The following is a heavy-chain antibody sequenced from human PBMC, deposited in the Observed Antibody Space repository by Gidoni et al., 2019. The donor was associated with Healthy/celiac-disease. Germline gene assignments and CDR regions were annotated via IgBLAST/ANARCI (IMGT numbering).Heavy chain of an antibody. CDR2: MSWNSGSI. D-gene: IGHD3-16*01. CDR3: AKLGHEQPY. CDR1: GFTFDDYA. J-gene: IGHJ4*02. Sequence: EVQLVESGGGLVQPGRSLRLSCAASGFTFDDYAMHWVRQAPGKGLEWGSGMSWNSGSIGYADSVKGRFTISRDNAKNSLYLQMNSLRAEDTALYYCAKLGHEQPYWGQGTLVTVSS. V-gene: IGHV3-9*01.